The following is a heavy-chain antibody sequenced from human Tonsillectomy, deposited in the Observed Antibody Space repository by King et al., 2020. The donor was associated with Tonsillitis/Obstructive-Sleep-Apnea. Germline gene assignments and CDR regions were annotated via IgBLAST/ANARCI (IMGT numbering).Heavy chain of an antibody. CDR2: IYWDDDK. J-gene: IGHJ5*02. CDR1: GFSLSTNGVG. Sequence: TLKESGPTLVKPTQTLTLTCTFSGFSLSTNGVGVGWIRQPPGKALEWLALIYWDDDKLYNTSLKSRLTITKDTSKNQVVLTMTNMDPVDTATYYCAHRQGYCTGGNCPRWLDHWGQGTLVTVSS. V-gene: IGHV2-5*02. D-gene: IGHD2-8*02. CDR3: AHRQGYCTGGNCPRWLDH.